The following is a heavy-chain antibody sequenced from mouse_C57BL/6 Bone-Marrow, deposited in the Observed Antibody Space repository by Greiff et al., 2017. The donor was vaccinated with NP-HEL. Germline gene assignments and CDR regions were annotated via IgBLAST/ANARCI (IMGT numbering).Heavy chain of an antibody. CDR2: IYPRDGST. Sequence: VQLQQSGPELVKPGASVKLSCKASGYTFTSYDINWVKQRPGQGLEWIGWIYPRDGSTKYNEKCKGKAKLTVGTSSSTAYMELHSLTSEDSSVYYCASMGRSFAYWGQGTLVTVSA. CDR1: GYTFTSYD. J-gene: IGHJ3*01. CDR3: ASMGRSFAY. V-gene: IGHV1-85*01.